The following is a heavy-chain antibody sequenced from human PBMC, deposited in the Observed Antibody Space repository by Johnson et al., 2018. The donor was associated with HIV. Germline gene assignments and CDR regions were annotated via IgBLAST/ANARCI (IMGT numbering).Heavy chain of an antibody. J-gene: IGHJ3*02. CDR2: ISYDGSNK. Sequence: QVQLVESGGGVVQPGRSLRLSCAASGFTFSSYAMHWVRQAPGKGLEWVAVISYDGSNKYYADSVKGRFTISRDNSKNTVYLQMNSMRAEDTAVYYCVREVRGPRGCFDIWGQGTMVTVSS. CDR1: GFTFSSYA. V-gene: IGHV3-30*04. CDR3: VREVRGPRGCFDI. D-gene: IGHD3-10*01.